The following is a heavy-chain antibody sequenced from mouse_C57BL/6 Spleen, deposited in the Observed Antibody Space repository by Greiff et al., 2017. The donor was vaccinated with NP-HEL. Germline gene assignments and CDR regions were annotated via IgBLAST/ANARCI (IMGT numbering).Heavy chain of an antibody. CDR3: AREGDSSGYEAMDY. CDR2: INYDGSST. J-gene: IGHJ4*01. V-gene: IGHV5-16*01. Sequence: EVHLVESEGGLVQPGSSMKLSCTASGFTFSDYYMAWVRQVPEKGLEWVANINYDGSSTYYLDSLKSRFIISRDNAKNILYLQMSSLKSEDTATYYCAREGDSSGYEAMDYWGQGTSVTVSS. CDR1: GFTFSDYY. D-gene: IGHD3-2*02.